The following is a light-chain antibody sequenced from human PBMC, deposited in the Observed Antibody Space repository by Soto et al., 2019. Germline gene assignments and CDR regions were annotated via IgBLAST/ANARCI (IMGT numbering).Light chain of an antibody. CDR2: DAS. J-gene: IGKJ1*01. CDR1: QSISSW. CDR3: QQYYNWRPR. V-gene: IGKV1-5*01. Sequence: DIQMTQSPSTLSASVGDRVTITCRASQSISSWLAWYQQKPGKAPKLLIYDASSLESGVPSRFSGSGSGTEFTLTISSLQPDDFAVYYCQQYYNWRPRFGQGTKVDIK.